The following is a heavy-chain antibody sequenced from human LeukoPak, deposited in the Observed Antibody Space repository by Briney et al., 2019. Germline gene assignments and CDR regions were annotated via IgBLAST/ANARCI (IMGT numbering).Heavy chain of an antibody. V-gene: IGHV4-39*01. CDR2: IHYTGGT. CDR1: GDSITSTYY. J-gene: IGHJ4*02. Sequence: SETLSLTCTVSGDSITSTYYWGWIRQPPGKGLEWIGSIHYTGGTSYNPSLKSRVTISVQTSKNQFSLKLSSVTAADTAVYYCARLTYTYGYVNYWGQGTLVTVSS. CDR3: ARLTYTYGYVNY. D-gene: IGHD5-18*01.